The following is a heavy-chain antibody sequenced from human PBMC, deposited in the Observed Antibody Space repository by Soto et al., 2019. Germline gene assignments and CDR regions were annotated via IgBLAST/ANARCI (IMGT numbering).Heavy chain of an antibody. D-gene: IGHD3-22*01. CDR3: AKGESSVSARDFDP. CDR1: GFGFTFSTSA. J-gene: IGHJ5*02. Sequence: GGSLRLSCAASGFGFTFSTSAMSWVRQAPGKGLEWVSGITSSGAAYYADSVKGRFTISRDNSKNTLYLQMNSLRAEDTAVYYCAKGESSVSARDFDPWGQGTLVTVSS. CDR2: ITSSGAA. V-gene: IGHV3-23*01.